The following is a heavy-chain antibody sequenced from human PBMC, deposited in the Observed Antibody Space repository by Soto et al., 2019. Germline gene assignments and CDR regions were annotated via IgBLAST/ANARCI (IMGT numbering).Heavy chain of an antibody. CDR3: ARGRHWFGP. CDR1: GTSITSSY. CDR2: ISDRGAI. Sequence: SETLSLTCTVSGTSITSSYWNWFRQSPGKGLEWIGQISDRGAINYNPPLESRVTISTDTSNNQVSLTLTAVDTADTGIYFCARGRHWFGPWGQGTLVTVSS. J-gene: IGHJ5*02. V-gene: IGHV4-59*01.